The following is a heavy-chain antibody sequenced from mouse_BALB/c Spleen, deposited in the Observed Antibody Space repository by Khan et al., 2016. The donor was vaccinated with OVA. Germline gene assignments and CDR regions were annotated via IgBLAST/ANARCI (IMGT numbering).Heavy chain of an antibody. Sequence: EVELVESGGDLVKPGGSLKLSCAASGFTFSTYGMSWVRQTPDKRLEWVATVSTGGGYTYYPDSVKGRFTISRDNAKNTLYLQMSSLKSEDTAMFHSARLAYYYDSEGFAYWGQGTLVTVSA. D-gene: IGHD1-1*01. CDR1: GFTFSTYG. V-gene: IGHV5-6*01. J-gene: IGHJ3*01. CDR2: VSTGGGYT. CDR3: ARLAYYYDSEGFAY.